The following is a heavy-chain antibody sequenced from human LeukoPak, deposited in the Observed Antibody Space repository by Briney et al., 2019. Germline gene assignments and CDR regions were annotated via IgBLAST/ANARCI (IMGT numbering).Heavy chain of an antibody. CDR3: ARQGLEGTDY. Sequence: SETLSLTCTVSGGSISSYYWSWIRQPPGKGLEWIGSIYYSGSTYYNPSLKSRVTISVDTSKNQFSLKLSSVTAADTAVYYCARQGLEGTDYWGQGTLVTVSS. CDR2: IYYSGST. V-gene: IGHV4-59*05. J-gene: IGHJ4*02. CDR1: GGSISSYY. D-gene: IGHD1-1*01.